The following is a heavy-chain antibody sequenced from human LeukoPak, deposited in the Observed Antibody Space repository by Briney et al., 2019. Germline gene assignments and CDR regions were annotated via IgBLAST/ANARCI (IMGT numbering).Heavy chain of an antibody. CDR3: ARLYYGSGSYYRRASKLGYYFDY. CDR1: GYSFTSYW. D-gene: IGHD3-10*01. Sequence: HGESLKISCKGSGYSFTSYWIGWVRQMPGKGLEWMGIIYPGDSDTRYSPSFQGQVTISADKSISTAYLQWSSLKASDTAMYYRARLYYGSGSYYRRASKLGYYFDYWGQGTLVTVSS. CDR2: IYPGDSDT. V-gene: IGHV5-51*01. J-gene: IGHJ4*02.